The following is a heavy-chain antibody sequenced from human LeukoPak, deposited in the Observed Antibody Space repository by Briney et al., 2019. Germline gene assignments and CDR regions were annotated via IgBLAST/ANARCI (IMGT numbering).Heavy chain of an antibody. CDR2: INPKSGDT. V-gene: IGHV1-2*02. CDR1: GYTFNGYY. CDR3: AREGWEPIRAAFDI. Sequence: AASVKVSCKASGYTFNGYYLNWVRQAPGQGLEWMGWINPKSGDTNYAQKFQGRVTLTRDMSISTAYMDLSRLTSDDTAVYYCAREGWEPIRAAFDIWGQGTMVTVSS. J-gene: IGHJ3*02. D-gene: IGHD1-26*01.